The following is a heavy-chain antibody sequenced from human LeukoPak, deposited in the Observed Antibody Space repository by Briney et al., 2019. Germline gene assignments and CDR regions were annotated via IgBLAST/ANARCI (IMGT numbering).Heavy chain of an antibody. CDR3: ARRASASFSFDY. CDR2: INHSGST. J-gene: IGHJ4*02. Sequence: SETLSLACAVYGGSFSGYYWSWIRQPPGKGLEWIGEINHSGSTNYNPSLKSRVTISVDTSKNQFSLKLSSVTAADTAVYYCARRASASFSFDYWGQGTLVTVSS. D-gene: IGHD2/OR15-2a*01. V-gene: IGHV4-34*01. CDR1: GGSFSGYY.